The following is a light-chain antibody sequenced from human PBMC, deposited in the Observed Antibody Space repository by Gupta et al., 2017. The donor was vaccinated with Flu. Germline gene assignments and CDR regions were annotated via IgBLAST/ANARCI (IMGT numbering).Light chain of an antibody. CDR1: SGLVSTNSY. CDR2: STN. V-gene: IGLV8-61*01. J-gene: IGLJ3*02. Sequence: GTVTRTGGLSSGLVSTNSYYSWDQQTPGQPQRTIIYSTNTGASGIPARFSGSVRGNKAALTITGAEEDDEYDYYCGLDRGSGWVFGGGTKLTVL. CDR3: GLDRGSGWV.